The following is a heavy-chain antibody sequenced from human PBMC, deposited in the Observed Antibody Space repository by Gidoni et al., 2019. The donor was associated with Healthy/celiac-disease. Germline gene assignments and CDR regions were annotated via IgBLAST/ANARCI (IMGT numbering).Heavy chain of an antibody. Sequence: QVQLVQSGAEVQKPGASVKCSCKASGYTFTGYYLHWVRQAPEHGLEWMGWLNPNRCGTNYAQKFQGWVTRTRDTSISTAYMELSRLRSDDTAVYYCARSRDIAAAGSNWFDPWGQGTLVTVSS. CDR3: ARSRDIAAAGSNWFDP. CDR1: GYTFTGYY. V-gene: IGHV1-2*04. D-gene: IGHD6-13*01. J-gene: IGHJ5*02. CDR2: LNPNRCGT.